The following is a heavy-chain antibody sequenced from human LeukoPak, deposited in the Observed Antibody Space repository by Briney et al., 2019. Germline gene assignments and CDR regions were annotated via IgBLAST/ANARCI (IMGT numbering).Heavy chain of an antibody. Sequence: ASVKVSCKVSGYTLTELSMHWVRQAPGKGLEWMGGFDPEDGETIYAQKFQGRVTMTEDTSTDTAYMELSSLRSEDTAVYYCATPLDFWSGREAFDIWGQGTMVTVSS. CDR1: GYTLTELS. CDR3: ATPLDFWSGREAFDI. CDR2: FDPEDGET. V-gene: IGHV1-24*01. D-gene: IGHD3-3*01. J-gene: IGHJ3*02.